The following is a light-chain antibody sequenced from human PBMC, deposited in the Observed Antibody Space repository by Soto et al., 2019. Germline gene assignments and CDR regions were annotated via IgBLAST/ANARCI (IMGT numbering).Light chain of an antibody. J-gene: IGKJ3*01. Sequence: DIQMTQSPSSLSASVGDRVTITCRASQSISSYLNWYQQKPGKAPKLLIYAASSLQSRVPSRFSGSGSGTDFTLTISSLQPEDFATYYCQQSYSTPFDFGPGTKVDI. CDR3: QQSYSTPFD. CDR1: QSISSY. CDR2: AAS. V-gene: IGKV1-39*01.